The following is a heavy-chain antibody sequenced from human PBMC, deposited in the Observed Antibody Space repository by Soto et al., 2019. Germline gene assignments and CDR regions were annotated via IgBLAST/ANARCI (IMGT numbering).Heavy chain of an antibody. D-gene: IGHD6-13*01. CDR3: AKDPRQQLVEYYFDY. J-gene: IGHJ4*02. CDR2: ISGSGGST. Sequence: GGSLRLSCAASGFTFSSYAMSWVRQAPGKGLGWVSAISGSGGSTYYADSVKGRFTISRDNSKNTLYLQMNSLRAEDTAVYYCAKDPRQQLVEYYFDYWGQGTLVTVSS. CDR1: GFTFSSYA. V-gene: IGHV3-23*01.